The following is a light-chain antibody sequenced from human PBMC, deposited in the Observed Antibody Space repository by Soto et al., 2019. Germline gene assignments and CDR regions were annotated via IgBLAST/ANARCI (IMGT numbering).Light chain of an antibody. CDR2: GAS. CDR3: QQRSNWPLCT. Sequence: EIVLTQSPGTLSLSPGERATLSCRASQSVSSNLAWYQQKPGQAPRLLIYGASTRATGIPARFSGSGSGTDFTLTISSLEPEDFAVYYCQQRSNWPLCTFGQGTKVDIK. J-gene: IGKJ1*01. CDR1: QSVSSN. V-gene: IGKV3-11*01.